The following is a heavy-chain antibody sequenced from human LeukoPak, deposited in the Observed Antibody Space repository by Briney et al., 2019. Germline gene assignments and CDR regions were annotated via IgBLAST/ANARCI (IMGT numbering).Heavy chain of an antibody. V-gene: IGHV3-9*01. J-gene: IGHJ6*02. CDR1: GFTFDDYA. Sequence: HPGRSLRLSCAASGFTFDDYAMFWVRHAPGKGLEWVSGISWNSKNIGYAASVKGRFTISRDNAKNSQYLQMNSLRAEDTAFYYCAKGNRDSSGFYYYYGMDVWGQGTTVTVSS. CDR2: ISWNSKNI. D-gene: IGHD3-22*01. CDR3: AKGNRDSSGFYYYYGMDV.